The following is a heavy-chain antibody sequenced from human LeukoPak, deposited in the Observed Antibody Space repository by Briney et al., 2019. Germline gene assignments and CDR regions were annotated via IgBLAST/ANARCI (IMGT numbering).Heavy chain of an antibody. CDR3: ARERVYHYYDSGGAFDI. J-gene: IGHJ3*02. CDR2: INHSGST. Sequence: SETLSLTCAVYGGSFSGYYWSWIRQPPGKGLEWIGEINHSGSTNYNPSLKSRVTISVDTSKNQFSLKLSSVTAADTAVYYCARERVYHYYDSGGAFDIWGQGTMVTVSS. CDR1: GGSFSGYY. V-gene: IGHV4-34*01. D-gene: IGHD3-22*01.